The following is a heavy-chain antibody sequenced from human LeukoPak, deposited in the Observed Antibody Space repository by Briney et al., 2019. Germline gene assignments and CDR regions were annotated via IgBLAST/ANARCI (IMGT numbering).Heavy chain of an antibody. Sequence: SETLSLTCTVSGGSISSYYWSWLRQPPGKGLEWIGYIYYSGSTNYNPSLKSRVTISVDTSKNQFSLKLSSVTAADTAVYYCARDGSGSYGFDYWGQGTLVTVSS. D-gene: IGHD3-10*01. CDR2: IYYSGST. J-gene: IGHJ4*02. V-gene: IGHV4-59*01. CDR1: GGSISSYY. CDR3: ARDGSGSYGFDY.